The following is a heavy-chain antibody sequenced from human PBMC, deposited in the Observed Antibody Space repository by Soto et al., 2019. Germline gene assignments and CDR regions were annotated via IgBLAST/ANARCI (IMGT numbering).Heavy chain of an antibody. D-gene: IGHD3-22*01. CDR1: GGSISSYY. V-gene: IGHV4-59*01. Sequence: QVQLQESGPGLVKPSETLSLTCTVSGGSISSYYWSWIRQPPGKGLEWIGYIYYSGSTNYNPSLKSRVTISVDTSKNQFSLKLSSVTAADTAVYYCARVTRDSSGYYYEGWYFDLWGRGTLVTVSS. J-gene: IGHJ2*01. CDR2: IYYSGST. CDR3: ARVTRDSSGYYYEGWYFDL.